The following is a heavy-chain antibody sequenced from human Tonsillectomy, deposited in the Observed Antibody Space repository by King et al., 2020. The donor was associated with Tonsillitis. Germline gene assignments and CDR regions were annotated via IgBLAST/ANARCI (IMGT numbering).Heavy chain of an antibody. CDR1: GGSINSGDYY. CDR2: IYYSGNT. Sequence: QLQESGPGLVKPSQTLSLTCTVSGGSINSGDYYWSWIRQPPGKGLEWIGYIYYSGNTYYNPSLKSRLTMSIDTSKNQFSVNLSSVTAADTAVYFCARMYYYGSGLWFDPWGQGTLVTVSS. J-gene: IGHJ5*02. CDR3: ARMYYYGSGLWFDP. D-gene: IGHD3-10*01. V-gene: IGHV4-30-4*01.